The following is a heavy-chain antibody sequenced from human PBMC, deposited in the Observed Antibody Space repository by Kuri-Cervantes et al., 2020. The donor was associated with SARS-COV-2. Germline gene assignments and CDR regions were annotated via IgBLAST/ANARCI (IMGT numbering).Heavy chain of an antibody. J-gene: IGHJ4*02. CDR1: GFTFSSYS. V-gene: IGHV3-21*01. D-gene: IGHD1-1*01. Sequence: GESLKISCAASGFTFSSYSMNWVRQAPGKGLEWVSSISSSSYIYYADSVKGRFTISRDNAKNSLYLQMNSLGAEDTAVYYCARDHDAKSFDYWGQGTLVTVSS. CDR3: ARDHDAKSFDY. CDR2: ISSSSYI.